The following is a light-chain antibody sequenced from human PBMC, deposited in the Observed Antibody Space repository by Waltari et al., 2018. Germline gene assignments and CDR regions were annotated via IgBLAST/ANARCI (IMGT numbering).Light chain of an antibody. V-gene: IGLV2-14*03. J-gene: IGLJ3*02. CDR2: DVS. Sequence: QSALTQPASVSGSPGQTITISCTGTSNDIGDYNYVSWYQQHPGKAPKLIIYDVSNRPSGVSDRVSGSKSGNTASLTIAGLQAEDEADYYCSSYTSRTTRVFGGGTRLTVL. CDR3: SSYTSRTTRV. CDR1: SNDIGDYNY.